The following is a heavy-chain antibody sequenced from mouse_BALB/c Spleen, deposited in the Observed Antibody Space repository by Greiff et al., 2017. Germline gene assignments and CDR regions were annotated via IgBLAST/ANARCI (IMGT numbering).Heavy chain of an antibody. V-gene: IGHV4-1*02. CDR3: ARRVIYYYGSRAMDY. CDR1: GFDFSRYW. CDR2: INPDSSTI. J-gene: IGHJ4*01. Sequence: EVKLLESGGGLVQPGGSLKLSCAASGFDFSRYWMSWVRQAPGKGLEWIGEINPDSSTINYTPSLKDKFIISRDNAKNTLYLQMSKVRSEDTALYYCARRVIYYYGSRAMDYWGQGTSVTVSS. D-gene: IGHD1-1*01.